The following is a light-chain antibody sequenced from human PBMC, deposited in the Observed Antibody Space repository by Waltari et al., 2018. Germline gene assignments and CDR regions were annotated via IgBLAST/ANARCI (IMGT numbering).Light chain of an antibody. CDR3: AAWDDSLSGPV. Sequence: QSVLTQPPSASGTPGQRVTISCSGSSSNIGSNYVYWYQQLPGTAPKLLIYRNNQRPSGVPARVSGSNSGTSASLAISGLRSEDEADYYCAAWDDSLSGPVFGGGTKLTVL. V-gene: IGLV1-47*01. CDR1: SSNIGSNY. CDR2: RNN. J-gene: IGLJ3*02.